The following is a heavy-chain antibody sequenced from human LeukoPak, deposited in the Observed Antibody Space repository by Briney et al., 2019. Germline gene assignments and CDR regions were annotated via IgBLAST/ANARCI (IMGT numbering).Heavy chain of an antibody. D-gene: IGHD6-6*01. J-gene: IGHJ4*02. CDR2: FDPEDGET. V-gene: IGHV1-24*01. CDR1: GYTLTELS. CDR3: ATRIAARRGYFDY. Sequence: ASVKVSCKVSGYTLTELSMHWVRQAPGKGLEWMGGFDPEDGETIYAQKFQGRVTMTEDTSTDTAYMELSSLGSEDTAVYYCATRIAARRGYFDYWGQGTLVTVSS.